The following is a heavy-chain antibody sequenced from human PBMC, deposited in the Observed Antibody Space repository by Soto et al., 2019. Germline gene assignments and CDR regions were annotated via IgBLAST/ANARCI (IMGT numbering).Heavy chain of an antibody. CDR3: AREVEARGGEYDY. CDR1: GYTFTTYG. V-gene: IGHV1-18*01. J-gene: IGHJ4*02. D-gene: IGHD3-16*01. CDR2: ISGYNGNR. Sequence: QVQLVQSGAEVKKPGASVKVSCKASGYTFTTYGISWMRQAPGQGLEWMGWISGYNGNRNYAQNLQGRVTVTTDTSTSTAYMELRNLRSEDTAVYYCAREVEARGGEYDYWGQGTLVIVSS.